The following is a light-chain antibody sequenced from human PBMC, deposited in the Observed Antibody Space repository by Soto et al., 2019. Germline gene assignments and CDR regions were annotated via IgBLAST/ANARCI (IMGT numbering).Light chain of an antibody. J-gene: IGKJ4*01. CDR1: QRISSN. V-gene: IGKV3-11*01. Sequence: ESVMTQSPATLSVSPGERATLSCRARQRISSNLAWYQQKPGQTPRLLIYDASNRAAGIPARFSGSGSGTDFTLTISSLEPEDFAVYYCQQRSNWPLTFGGGTKVDIK. CDR2: DAS. CDR3: QQRSNWPLT.